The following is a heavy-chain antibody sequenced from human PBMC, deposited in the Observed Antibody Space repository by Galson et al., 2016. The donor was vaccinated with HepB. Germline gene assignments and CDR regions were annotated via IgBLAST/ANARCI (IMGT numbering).Heavy chain of an antibody. Sequence: SVKVSCKASGYSFTYRYLHWVRQAPGQAPEWMGWITPFNGHTYYAQKFQDRVTITRDGSMSTAYMELNSLRSEDTAMYYCSGGATVYNWFDPWGQGTLVTVSS. CDR3: SGGATVYNWFDP. V-gene: IGHV1-45*02. CDR2: ITPFNGHT. D-gene: IGHD3-16*01. J-gene: IGHJ5*02. CDR1: GYSFTYRY.